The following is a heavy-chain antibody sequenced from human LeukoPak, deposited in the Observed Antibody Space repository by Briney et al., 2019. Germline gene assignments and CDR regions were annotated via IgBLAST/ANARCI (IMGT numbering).Heavy chain of an antibody. V-gene: IGHV1-8*01. CDR3: ARGEWRGSYPVLYYYYGMDV. CDR1: GYTFTNYD. J-gene: IGHJ6*02. CDR2: MNPNSGNT. D-gene: IGHD1-26*01. Sequence: ASVKVSCKASGYTFTNYDTNWVRRAPGQGLEWMGWMNPNSGNTGYAQKFQGRVTMTRSTSISTAYMELSSLTSEDTAVYYCARGEWRGSYPVLYYYYGMDVWGQGTTVTVSS.